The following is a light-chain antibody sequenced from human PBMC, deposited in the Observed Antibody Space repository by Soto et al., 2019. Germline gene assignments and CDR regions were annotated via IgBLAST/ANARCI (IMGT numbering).Light chain of an antibody. CDR3: QHYGSSLGT. Sequence: EIVLTQSPGTLSLSPGERATLSCRASQSVSSTYLAWYQQKPGQAPRLLMYGASSRAICIPDRFSGSGSGTDFTLTISRLEPEDFTVYYCQHYGSSLGTFGQGTKLEIK. J-gene: IGKJ2*01. CDR2: GAS. V-gene: IGKV3-20*01. CDR1: QSVSSTY.